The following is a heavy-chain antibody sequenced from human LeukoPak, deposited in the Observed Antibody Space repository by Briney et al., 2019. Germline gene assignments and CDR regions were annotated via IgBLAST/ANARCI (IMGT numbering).Heavy chain of an antibody. CDR3: AKGTLESITIFGVVTLYFDY. Sequence: GGSLRLSCAASGFTFSSYAMSWVRQTPGKGLEWVSTISGSGGSTYYADSVKGRFTISRDNSKNTLYLQMNSLRAEDTAVYYCAKGTLESITIFGVVTLYFDYWGQGTLVTVSS. CDR2: ISGSGGST. CDR1: GFTFSSYA. J-gene: IGHJ4*02. D-gene: IGHD3-3*01. V-gene: IGHV3-23*01.